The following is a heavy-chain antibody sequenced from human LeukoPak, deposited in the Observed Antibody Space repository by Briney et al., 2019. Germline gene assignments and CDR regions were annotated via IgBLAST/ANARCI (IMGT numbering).Heavy chain of an antibody. J-gene: IGHJ6*02. CDR3: ATDGGASIAAAGFYGMDV. CDR2: FDPEDGET. D-gene: IGHD6-13*01. V-gene: IGHV1-24*01. Sequence: GASVKVSCKASGYTFTSYYMHWVRQAPGKGLEWMGGFDPEDGETIYAQKFQGRVTMTEDTSTDTAYMELSSLRSEDTAVYYCATDGGASIAAAGFYGMDVWGQGTTVTVSS. CDR1: GYTFTSYY.